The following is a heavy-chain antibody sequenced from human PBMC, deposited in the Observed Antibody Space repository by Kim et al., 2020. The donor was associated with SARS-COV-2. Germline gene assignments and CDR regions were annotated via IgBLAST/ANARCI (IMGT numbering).Heavy chain of an antibody. Sequence: LSLTCAASGFAFSDYYMTWIRQAPGKGLEWVSSISGSGGTIYYADSVKGRFTISRDNAKNSLYLQVNSLRAEDTAVYYCARGKMGLEYWGLGTLVSVSS. J-gene: IGHJ4*02. D-gene: IGHD2-8*01. V-gene: IGHV3-11*01. CDR1: GFAFSDYY. CDR2: ISGSGGTI. CDR3: ARGKMGLEY.